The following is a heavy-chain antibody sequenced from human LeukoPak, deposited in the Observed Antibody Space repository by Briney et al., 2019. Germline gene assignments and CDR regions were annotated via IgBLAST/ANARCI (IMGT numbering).Heavy chain of an antibody. J-gene: IGHJ6*02. D-gene: IGHD2-2*01. CDR2: TNPNSGNT. V-gene: IGHV1-8*01. Sequence: ASVKVSCKASGYTFTSYGINWVRQATGQGLEWMGWTNPNSGNTGYAQKFHGRVTMTRNTSISTAYMELSSLRSEDTAVYYCARKGNIVVVPAAPSYYYGMDVWGQGTTVTVSS. CDR1: GYTFTSYG. CDR3: ARKGNIVVVPAAPSYYYGMDV.